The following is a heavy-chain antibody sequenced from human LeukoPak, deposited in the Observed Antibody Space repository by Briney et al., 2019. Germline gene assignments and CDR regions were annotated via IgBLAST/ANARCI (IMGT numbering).Heavy chain of an antibody. CDR2: INPNSGGT. J-gene: IGHJ4*02. CDR1: GYTFTDYY. Sequence: ASVKVSCKASGYTFTDYYMHWVRQAPGQGLEWMGRINPNSGGTNYAQKFQARVTMARDTSISTAYMELSRLRSDDTALYYCARAAYYYDGSGYYLGDWGQGTLVTVSS. CDR3: ARAAYYYDGSGYYLGD. V-gene: IGHV1-2*06. D-gene: IGHD3-22*01.